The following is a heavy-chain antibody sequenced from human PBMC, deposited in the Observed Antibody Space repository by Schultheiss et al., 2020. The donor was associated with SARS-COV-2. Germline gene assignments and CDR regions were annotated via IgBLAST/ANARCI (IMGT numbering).Heavy chain of an antibody. V-gene: IGHV4-59*01. CDR1: GGSISSYY. CDR2: IYYSGST. Sequence: SETLSLTCTVSGGSISSYYWSWIRQPPGKGLEWIGYIYYSGSTNYNPSLKSRVTISVDTSKNQFSLKLSSVTAADTAVYYCARDVGRIAAAGTEADAFDIWGQGTMVTVSS. D-gene: IGHD6-13*01. J-gene: IGHJ3*02. CDR3: ARDVGRIAAAGTEADAFDI.